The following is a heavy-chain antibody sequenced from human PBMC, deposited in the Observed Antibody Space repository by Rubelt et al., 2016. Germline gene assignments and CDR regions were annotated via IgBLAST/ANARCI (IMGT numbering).Heavy chain of an antibody. Sequence: QQQLQESGPGLVKPSETLSLTCTVSGGSISSSSYYWGWIRQPPGKGLEWIGNIYYSGSTYYNPSLKSRVTISVDTSKNQFSLRLFSLTAADTAVYYCARRYSNGLYWFFDLWGRGTLVTVSS. CDR3: ARRYSNGLYWFFDL. V-gene: IGHV4-39*01. J-gene: IGHJ2*01. D-gene: IGHD6-19*01. CDR2: IYYSGST. CDR1: GGSISSSSYY.